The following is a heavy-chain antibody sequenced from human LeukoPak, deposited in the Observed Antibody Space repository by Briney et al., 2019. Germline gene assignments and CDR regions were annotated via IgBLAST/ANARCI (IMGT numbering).Heavy chain of an antibody. Sequence: SETLSLTCAVYGGSFSGYYWSWIRQPPGKGLEWIGEINHSGSTNYNPSLKSRVTISVDTSKNQFSLKLSSVTAADTAVYYCARPYYDSSGYYYVYAFDIWGQGTMVTVSS. J-gene: IGHJ3*02. V-gene: IGHV4-34*01. D-gene: IGHD3-22*01. CDR2: INHSGST. CDR3: ARPYYDSSGYYYVYAFDI. CDR1: GGSFSGYY.